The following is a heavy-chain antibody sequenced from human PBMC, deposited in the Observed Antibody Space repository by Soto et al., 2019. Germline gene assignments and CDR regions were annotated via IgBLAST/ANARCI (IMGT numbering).Heavy chain of an antibody. V-gene: IGHV3-30*18. J-gene: IGHJ4*02. D-gene: IGHD2-2*02. CDR2: ISYDGSNK. CDR3: AKEDIVSVPADIGVAGKGY. CDR1: GFTFSSYG. Sequence: QVQLVESGGGVVQPGRSLRLSCAASGFTFSSYGMHWVRQAPGKGLEWVAVISYDGSNKYYADSVKGRFTISRDNSKNTLYLQMTSLRDADTAVYYCAKEDIVSVPADIGVAGKGYWGQGTRVTVSA.